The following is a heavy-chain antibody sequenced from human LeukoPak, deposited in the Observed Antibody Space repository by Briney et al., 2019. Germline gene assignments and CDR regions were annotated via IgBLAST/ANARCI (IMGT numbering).Heavy chain of an antibody. D-gene: IGHD6-13*01. CDR1: EGTFSSYA. V-gene: IGHV1-69*13. CDR3: ARESSSAHYFDY. Sequence: ASVKVSCKASEGTFSSYAISWVRQAPGQGLEWMGGIIPIFGTANYAQKFQGRVTITADESTSTAYMELSSLRSEDTAVYYCARESSSAHYFDYWGQGTLVTVSS. CDR2: IIPIFGTA. J-gene: IGHJ4*02.